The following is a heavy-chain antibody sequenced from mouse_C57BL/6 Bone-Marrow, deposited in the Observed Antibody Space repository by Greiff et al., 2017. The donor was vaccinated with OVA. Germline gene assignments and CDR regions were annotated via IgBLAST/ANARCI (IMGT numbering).Heavy chain of an antibody. J-gene: IGHJ2*01. CDR1: GYTFTSYG. V-gene: IGHV1-81*01. CDR2: IYPRSGNT. CDR3: ARFSPDYYGSSGFDY. D-gene: IGHD1-1*01. Sequence: QVHVKQSGAELARPGASVKLSCKASGYTFTSYGISWVKQRTGQGLEWIGEIYPRSGNTYYNEKFKGKATLTADKSSSTAYMELRSLTSEDSAVYFCARFSPDYYGSSGFDYWGQGTTLTVSS.